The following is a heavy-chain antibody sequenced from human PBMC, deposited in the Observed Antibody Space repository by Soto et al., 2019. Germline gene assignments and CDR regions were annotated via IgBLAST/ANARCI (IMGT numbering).Heavy chain of an antibody. CDR3: ARGLDYYYGMDV. J-gene: IGHJ6*02. CDR2: IIPIFGTA. D-gene: IGHD6-19*01. Sequence: SVKVSCKASGGTFSSYAISWVRQAPGQGLEWMGGIIPIFGTANYAQKFQGRVTITADESTSTAYMELSSLRSEDTAVYYCARGLDYYYGMDVWGQGTTVTVSS. CDR1: GGTFSSYA. V-gene: IGHV1-69*13.